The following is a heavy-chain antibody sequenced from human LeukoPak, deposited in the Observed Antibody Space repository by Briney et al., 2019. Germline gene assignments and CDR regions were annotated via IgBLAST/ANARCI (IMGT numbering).Heavy chain of an antibody. Sequence: PGRSLRLSCAASGFTFSSYAMHWVRQAPGKGLEWVAVISYDGSNKYYADSVKGRFTISRDNSKNTLYLQMNSLRAEDTAVYFCVRDGFDDSGSYIPFDNWGQGTLVAVSS. CDR1: GFTFSSYA. D-gene: IGHD3-10*01. V-gene: IGHV3-30-3*01. CDR3: VRDGFDDSGSYIPFDN. J-gene: IGHJ4*02. CDR2: ISYDGSNK.